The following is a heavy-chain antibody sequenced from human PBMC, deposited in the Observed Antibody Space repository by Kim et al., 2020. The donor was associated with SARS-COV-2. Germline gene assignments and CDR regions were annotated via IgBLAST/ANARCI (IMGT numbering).Heavy chain of an antibody. CDR1: GVLFTDYT. Sequence: GGSLRLSCAVSGVLFTDYTLHWVRQAPGKGLEWVAVISYDGSRTHYSDSVKGRFTISRDESENTLFLQMNSLRAEDTAIYYCATDKHNSGSYLDYWGQGTLVTVSS. J-gene: IGHJ4*02. D-gene: IGHD3-10*01. CDR2: ISYDGSRT. CDR3: ATDKHNSGSYLDY. V-gene: IGHV3-30*14.